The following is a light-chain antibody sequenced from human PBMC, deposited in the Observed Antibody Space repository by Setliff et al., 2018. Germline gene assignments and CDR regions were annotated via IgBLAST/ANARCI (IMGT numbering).Light chain of an antibody. J-gene: IGLJ1*01. CDR3: SSYAGSNNPYV. Sequence: VLTQPPSASGSPGQSVTISCTGTSSDVGGYNYVSWYQQHPGKAPKLMIYEVSKRPSGVPDRFSGSKSGNTASLTVSGLQAEDEADYYCSSYAGSNNPYVFGTGTKVTV. CDR1: SSDVGGYNY. V-gene: IGLV2-8*01. CDR2: EVS.